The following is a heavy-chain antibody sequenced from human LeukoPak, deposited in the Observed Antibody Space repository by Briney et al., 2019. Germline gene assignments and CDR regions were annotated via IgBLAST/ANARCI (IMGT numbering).Heavy chain of an antibody. J-gene: IGHJ4*02. CDR2: ISSSSSYI. Sequence: GGSLRLSCAASGFTFSSYSMNWVRQAPGKGLEWVSSISSSSSYIYYADSVKGRFTISRDNSKNTLYLQMNSLRAEDTAVYYCARGSGSYYALDYWGQGTLVTVSS. D-gene: IGHD1-26*01. CDR3: ARGSGSYYALDY. CDR1: GFTFSSYS. V-gene: IGHV3-21*01.